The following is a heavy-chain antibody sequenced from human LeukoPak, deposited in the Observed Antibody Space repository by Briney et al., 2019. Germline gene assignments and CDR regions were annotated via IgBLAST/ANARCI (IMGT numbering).Heavy chain of an antibody. CDR2: IYSGGST. D-gene: IGHD4-17*01. CDR3: ARVGDYGDYVVTDY. V-gene: IGHV3-66*01. Sequence: GGSLRLSCAASGFTVSSNYMSWVRQAPGKGLEWVSVIYSGGSTYYADSVKGRFTISRDNSKNTLYLQMNSLRAEDTAVYYCARVGDYGDYVVTDYWGQGTLVTVSS. CDR1: GFTVSSNY. J-gene: IGHJ4*02.